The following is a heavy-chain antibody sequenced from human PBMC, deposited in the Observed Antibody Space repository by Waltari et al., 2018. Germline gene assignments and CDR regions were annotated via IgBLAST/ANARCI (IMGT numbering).Heavy chain of an antibody. D-gene: IGHD6-6*01. Sequence: QVQLQQWGAGLLKPSETLSLTCAVYGGSFSGYYWSWIRQPPGQGLEWIGEINHSGSTNDNPSLKCRVTRSVSTSKNQCSLMLSSVTAAGTAVYYCARSPPGSSSSPRHYGMDVWGQGTTVTVSS. CDR2: INHSGST. V-gene: IGHV4-34*01. CDR3: ARSPPGSSSSPRHYGMDV. CDR1: GGSFSGYY. J-gene: IGHJ6*02.